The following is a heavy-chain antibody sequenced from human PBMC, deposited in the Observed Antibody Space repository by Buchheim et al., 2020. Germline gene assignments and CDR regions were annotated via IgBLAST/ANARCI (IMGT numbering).Heavy chain of an antibody. CDR2: ISYTEST. V-gene: IGHV4-61*01. CDR3: ARDRAGDYDIMTGTYFYGMDA. CDR1: SGSVGSRTYH. J-gene: IGHJ6*02. Sequence: HVQLRESGPGLVKPSETLSLTCTVSSGSVGSRTYHWSWIRQPPGKGLEWIGHISYTESTNYSPSLKSRATISVDMSKNQFSLKLTSMTAADTAVYYCARDRAGDYDIMTGTYFYGMDAWGQGTT. D-gene: IGHD3-9*01.